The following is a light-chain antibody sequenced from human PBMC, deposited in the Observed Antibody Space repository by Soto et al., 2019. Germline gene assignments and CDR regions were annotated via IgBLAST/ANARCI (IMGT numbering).Light chain of an antibody. Sequence: EIVLTQSAGSLSWSPGESATLSWGASQSVSNTHVAWYQQRTGQAPRLLIYDASRRDIGVPDRFSGSGSGTDFNLAISGLETADFAVYFCHQYGTSPQTFGQGTKVDIK. V-gene: IGKV3-20*01. CDR2: DAS. CDR1: QSVSNTH. CDR3: HQYGTSPQT. J-gene: IGKJ1*01.